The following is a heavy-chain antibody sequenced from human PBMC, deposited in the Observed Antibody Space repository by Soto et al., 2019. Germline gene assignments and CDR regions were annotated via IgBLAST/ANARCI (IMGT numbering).Heavy chain of an antibody. CDR1: GDSVSSSNYY. V-gene: IGHV4-39*01. D-gene: IGHD6-19*01. CDR2: VYYSGST. CDR3: ARHPTFSGWEYYFDY. J-gene: IGHJ4*02. Sequence: QLQLQESGPVLVKPSETLSLTCTVSGDSVSSSNYYWGWIRQPPGKGLEWIGSVYYSGSTYYNPSLKSRVTMSVDTSKNQFSLKLSSVTAADAAVYYCARHPTFSGWEYYFDYWGQGTPVTVSS.